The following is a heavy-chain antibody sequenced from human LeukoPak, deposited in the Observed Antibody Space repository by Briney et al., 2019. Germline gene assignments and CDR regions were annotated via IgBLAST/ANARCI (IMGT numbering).Heavy chain of an antibody. CDR2: VNHGGTT. Sequence: PSETLSLTCAVYGESFSDYYWSWIRQPPGRGLEWIGEVNHGGTTNYNPSLKSRVIISADTSKNQFSLKLNSVTAADTAVYYCASHTTLWFGDRGYAFDIWGQGTMVTVSS. J-gene: IGHJ3*02. D-gene: IGHD3-10*01. CDR3: ASHTTLWFGDRGYAFDI. CDR1: GESFSDYY. V-gene: IGHV4-34*01.